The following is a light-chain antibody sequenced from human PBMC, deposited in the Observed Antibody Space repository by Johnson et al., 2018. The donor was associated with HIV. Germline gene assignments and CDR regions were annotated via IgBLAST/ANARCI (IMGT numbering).Light chain of an antibody. V-gene: IGLV1-51*02. J-gene: IGLJ1*01. Sequence: QFVLTQPPSVSAAPGQKVTISCSGSSSNIGNNYVSWYQQLPGTAPKLLIYENNKRPSGIPDRFSASKSGTSATLGITGLQTGDEADYYCATWDSLSAGGANYVFGTGTKVTVL. CDR2: ENN. CDR1: SSNIGNNY. CDR3: ATWDSLSAGGANYV.